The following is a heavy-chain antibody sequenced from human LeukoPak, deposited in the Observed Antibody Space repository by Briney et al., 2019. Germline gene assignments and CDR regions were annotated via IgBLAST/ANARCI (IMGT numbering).Heavy chain of an antibody. J-gene: IGHJ3*02. CDR1: GYTFTSYG. Sequence: GASVKVSCKASGYTFTSYGISWVRQAPGQGLEGMGWISSYNGNTNYAQKLQGRVTMTTDTSTSTAYMELRSLRSDDTAVYYCARIRGLRWLARAFDIWGQGTMVTVSS. CDR3: ARIRGLRWLARAFDI. D-gene: IGHD4-23*01. CDR2: ISSYNGNT. V-gene: IGHV1-18*01.